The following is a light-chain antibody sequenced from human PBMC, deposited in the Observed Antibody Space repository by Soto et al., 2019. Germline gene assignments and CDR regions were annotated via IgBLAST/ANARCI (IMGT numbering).Light chain of an antibody. CDR3: SSYAGSNNLGV. CDR2: EVS. V-gene: IGLV2-8*01. J-gene: IGLJ1*01. Sequence: QSALTQPPSASGSPGQSVTISCTGTSSDVGGYNYVSWYQQHPGKAPKLMIYEVSKRPSGVPDRFSGYKSRNTASLSVSGLEAEDEADYYCSSYAGSNNLGVFGTGTKLTVL. CDR1: SSDVGGYNY.